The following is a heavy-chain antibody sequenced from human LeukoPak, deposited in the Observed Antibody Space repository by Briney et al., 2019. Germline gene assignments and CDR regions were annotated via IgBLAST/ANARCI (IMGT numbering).Heavy chain of an antibody. Sequence: PSETLSLTCAVSGYSISSGYYWGWIRQPPGKGLEWIGSIYHGGSTYYNPSLKSRVTISVDTSKNQFSLKLSSVTAADTAVYYCASATFDYGGNHDYWGQGTLVTVSS. CDR3: ASATFDYGGNHDY. D-gene: IGHD4-23*01. J-gene: IGHJ4*02. CDR1: GYSISSGYY. V-gene: IGHV4-38-2*01. CDR2: IYHGGST.